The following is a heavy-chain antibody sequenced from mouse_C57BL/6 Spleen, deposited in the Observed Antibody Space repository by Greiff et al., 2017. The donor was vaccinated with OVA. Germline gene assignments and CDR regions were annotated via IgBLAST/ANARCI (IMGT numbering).Heavy chain of an antibody. V-gene: IGHV5-9-1*02. CDR1: GFTFSSYA. CDR3: TRDSFGGYAMDY. Sequence: EVHLVESGEGLVKPGGSLKLSCAASGFTFSSYAMSWVRQTPEKRLEWVAYISSGGGYIYYADTVKGRFTITRDNARNTLYLQMRSLKSEDTAMYYCTRDSFGGYAMDYWGQGTSVTVSS. D-gene: IGHD1-1*01. CDR2: ISSGGGYI. J-gene: IGHJ4*01.